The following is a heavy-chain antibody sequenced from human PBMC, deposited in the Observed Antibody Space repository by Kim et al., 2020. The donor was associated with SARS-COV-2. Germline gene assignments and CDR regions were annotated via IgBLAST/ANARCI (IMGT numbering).Heavy chain of an antibody. J-gene: IGHJ3*02. CDR2: IIPILGIA. CDR1: GGTFSSYA. D-gene: IGHD5-18*01. CDR3: ARAAYVVDTAMVYAFDI. V-gene: IGHV1-69*04. Sequence: SVKVSCKASGGTFSSYAISWVRQAPEQGLEWMGRIIPILGIANYAQKFQGRVTITADKSTSTAYMELSSLRSEDTAVYYCARAAYVVDTAMVYAFDIWGQGTLVTVSS.